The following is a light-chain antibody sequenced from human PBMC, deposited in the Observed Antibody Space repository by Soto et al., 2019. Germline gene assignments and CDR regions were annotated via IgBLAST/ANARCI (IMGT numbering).Light chain of an antibody. CDR1: SSNIGSNT. CDR2: TNN. J-gene: IGLJ3*02. V-gene: IGLV1-44*01. Sequence: QSVLTQPPSVSGTPGQRVTISCSGSSSNIGSNTVNWYQQRPGTAPKLLIYTNNQRPSGVPDRFSGSKSGTSASLAVSGLQAEDEADYYCAAWDDSLNGPVFGGGTKVTVL. CDR3: AAWDDSLNGPV.